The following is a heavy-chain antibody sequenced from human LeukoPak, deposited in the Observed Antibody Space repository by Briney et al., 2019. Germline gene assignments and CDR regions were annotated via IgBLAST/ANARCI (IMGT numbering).Heavy chain of an antibody. D-gene: IGHD3-10*01. V-gene: IGHV3-30*04. CDR3: ARDRDTMVRGVINHFDY. Sequence: GGSLRLSCAASGFTFSSYAMHWVRQAPGKGLERVAVISYDGSNKYYADSVKGRFTISRDNAKNSLYLQMNSLRAEDTAVYYCARDRDTMVRGVINHFDYWGQGTLVTVSS. J-gene: IGHJ4*02. CDR2: ISYDGSNK. CDR1: GFTFSSYA.